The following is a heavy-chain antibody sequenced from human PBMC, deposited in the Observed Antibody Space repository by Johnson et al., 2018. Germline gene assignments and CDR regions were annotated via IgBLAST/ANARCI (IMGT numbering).Heavy chain of an antibody. CDR2: IRSKAYGGTT. V-gene: IGHV3-49*03. CDR1: GFTFGDYA. D-gene: IGHD5-12*01. J-gene: IGHJ6*03. Sequence: VQLVQSGGGLVQPGRSLRLSCTASGFTFGDYAMSWFRQAPGKGLEWVGFIRSKAYGGTTEYAASVKGRFTISRDDSKSIAYLQMNSLKTEDTALYYCPRGAGYSGYDLVFGYYYYMDVWGKGTTVTVSS. CDR3: PRGAGYSGYDLVFGYYYYMDV.